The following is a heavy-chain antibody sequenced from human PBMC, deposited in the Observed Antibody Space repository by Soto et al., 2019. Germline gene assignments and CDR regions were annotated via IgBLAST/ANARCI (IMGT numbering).Heavy chain of an antibody. J-gene: IGHJ6*02. CDR1: GYSFTTYD. D-gene: IGHD1-26*01. CDR3: ARGPKSGTDYYYYYGMDV. Sequence: QVPLVQSGAEVKKPGASVKVSCKASGYSFTTYDLNWVRQASGQGPEWMGWMNPNSGNTGYAQKFQGRVTMTRNTSKSTAYMELSSLRSDDTAVYFCARGPKSGTDYYYYYGMDVWGQGTSVTVAS. V-gene: IGHV1-8*01. CDR2: MNPNSGNT.